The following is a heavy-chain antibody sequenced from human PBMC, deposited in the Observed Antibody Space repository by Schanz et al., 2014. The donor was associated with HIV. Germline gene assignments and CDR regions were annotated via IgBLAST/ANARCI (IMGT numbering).Heavy chain of an antibody. D-gene: IGHD5-18*01. J-gene: IGHJ5*02. CDR2: IWYDGSNK. CDR3: ARAQGGANTEQFDP. Sequence: QVQLVESGGGVVQAGRSLRLSCTTSGFILSAYGMHWVRQAPGKGLEWVAVIWYDGSNKYYADSVKGRFIISRDNSKNTLYLQMNSLRAEDTAVYYCARAQGGANTEQFDPWGQGTLVTVSS. V-gene: IGHV3-33*01. CDR1: GFILSAYG.